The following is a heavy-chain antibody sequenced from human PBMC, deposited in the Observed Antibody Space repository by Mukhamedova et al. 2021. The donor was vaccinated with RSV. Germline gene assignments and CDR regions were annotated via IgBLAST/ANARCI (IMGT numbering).Heavy chain of an antibody. Sequence: VKGRFTISRDNSKNTLYLQMNSLRAEDTAVYYCARDNDSGTFRIGYYYYMDVWGKGTTVTVSS. J-gene: IGHJ6*03. V-gene: IGHV3-30*07. D-gene: IGHD3-10*01. CDR3: ARDNDSGTFRIGYYYYMDV.